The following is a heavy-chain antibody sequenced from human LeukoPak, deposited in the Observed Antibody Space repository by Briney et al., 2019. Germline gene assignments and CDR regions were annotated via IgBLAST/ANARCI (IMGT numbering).Heavy chain of an antibody. CDR3: ARSIWFGELSTYYYYMDV. CDR2: IYYSGST. J-gene: IGHJ6*03. D-gene: IGHD3-10*01. CDR1: GGSISSYY. V-gene: IGHV4-59*01. Sequence: SETLSLTCTVSGGSISSYYWSWIRQPPGKGLEWIGHIYYSGSTNYNPSLKSRVTISVDTSKNQFSLKLSSVTAADTAVYYCARSIWFGELSTYYYYMDVWGKGTTVTISS.